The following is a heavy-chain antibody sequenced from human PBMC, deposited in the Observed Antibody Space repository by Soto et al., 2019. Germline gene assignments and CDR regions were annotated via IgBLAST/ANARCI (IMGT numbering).Heavy chain of an antibody. D-gene: IGHD3-9*01. CDR1: CYSISSGYY. CDR3: ARDWVYDILTGPNWFDP. Sequence: SETLSLTCAVSCYSISSGYYWGWIRQPPGKGLEWIGSIYHSGSTYYNPSLKSRVTISVDTSKNQFSLKLSSVTAADTAVYYCARDWVYDILTGPNWFDPWGQGTLVTVSS. J-gene: IGHJ5*02. CDR2: IYHSGST. V-gene: IGHV4-38-2*02.